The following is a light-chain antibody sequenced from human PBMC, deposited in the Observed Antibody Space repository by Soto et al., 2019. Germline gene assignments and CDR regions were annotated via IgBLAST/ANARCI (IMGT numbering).Light chain of an antibody. CDR3: CSYAGRYTCPWV. Sequence: QSALTQPRSVSGSPGQSVTISCTGTSGDVGGYNYVSWYQQHPGKAPKLMIYDVSKRPSGVPDRFSGSKSGNTASLTISGLQAEDEAEAYCCSYAGRYTCPWVFGGGTKLTVL. J-gene: IGLJ3*02. CDR2: DVS. CDR1: SGDVGGYNY. V-gene: IGLV2-11*01.